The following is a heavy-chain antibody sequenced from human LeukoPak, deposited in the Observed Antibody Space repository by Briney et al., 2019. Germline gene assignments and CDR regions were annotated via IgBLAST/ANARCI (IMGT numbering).Heavy chain of an antibody. CDR3: ATLLLYSYHMDV. CDR2: IFYSGSI. Sequence: SETLSLTCTVSGGSITSRNYYWGWIRQPPGKGLEWIGGIFYSGSIYYNRSLKTRLTISVDTSRNQFSLKLTSVTAADTAVYYCATLLLYSYHMDVWGKGTTVTVSS. V-gene: IGHV4-39*01. CDR1: GGSITSRNYY. D-gene: IGHD3-22*01. J-gene: IGHJ6*03.